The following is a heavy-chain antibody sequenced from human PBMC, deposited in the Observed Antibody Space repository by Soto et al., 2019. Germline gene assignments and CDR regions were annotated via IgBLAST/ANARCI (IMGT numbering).Heavy chain of an antibody. J-gene: IGHJ6*02. CDR1: GYTFSNDG. CDR2: ISAYNGNT. CDR3: ARGGPTSADYYYGMDV. D-gene: IGHD3-10*01. V-gene: IGHV1-18*01. Sequence: VASVKVSCKASGYTFSNDGINWVRQAPGQGLEWMGWISAYNGNTEYAQNFQGRVTMTTDTSTSTAYMELRSLRSDDTAVYSCARGGPTSADYYYGMDVWGRGTTVTVSS.